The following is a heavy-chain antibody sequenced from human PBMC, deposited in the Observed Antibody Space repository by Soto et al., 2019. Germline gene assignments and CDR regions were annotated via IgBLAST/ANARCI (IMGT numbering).Heavy chain of an antibody. Sequence: GESLKISCNGSGYSFTSYWIGWVRQMPGKGLEWMGIIYPGDSDTRYSPSFQGQVTISADKSISTAYLQWSSLKASDTAMYYCARSSPYSSGWTDYYYGMDVWGQGTTVTVSS. V-gene: IGHV5-51*01. J-gene: IGHJ6*02. D-gene: IGHD6-19*01. CDR1: GYSFTSYW. CDR2: IYPGDSDT. CDR3: ARSSPYSSGWTDYYYGMDV.